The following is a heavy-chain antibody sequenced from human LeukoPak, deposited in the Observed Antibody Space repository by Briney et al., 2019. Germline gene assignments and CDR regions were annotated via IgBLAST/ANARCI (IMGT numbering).Heavy chain of an antibody. V-gene: IGHV3-30-3*01. CDR2: ISYDGSNK. Sequence: PGGSLRLSCAASGFTFSSYAMHWVRQAPGKGLEWVAVISYDGSNKYYADSVKGRFTISRDNSKNTLYLQMNSLRAEDTAVYYCARDRGGLVNPRWFDPWGQGTLVTVSS. CDR3: ARDRGGLVNPRWFDP. CDR1: GFTFSSYA. J-gene: IGHJ5*02. D-gene: IGHD6-6*01.